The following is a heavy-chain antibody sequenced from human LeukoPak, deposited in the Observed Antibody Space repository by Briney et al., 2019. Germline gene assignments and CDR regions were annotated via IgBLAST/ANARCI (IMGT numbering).Heavy chain of an antibody. CDR3: TRGAGWLIDY. CDR2: IHNSGTS. CDR1: DESISDYY. V-gene: IGHV4-59*01. Sequence: SETLSLTCTVSDESISDYYRGWIRQPPGKGLEWIGYIHNSGTSTYNLSLKSRVTISADTSKNQFSLKLNSMTTADTAVYYCTRGAGWLIDYWGQGILVTVSS. J-gene: IGHJ4*02. D-gene: IGHD3-16*01.